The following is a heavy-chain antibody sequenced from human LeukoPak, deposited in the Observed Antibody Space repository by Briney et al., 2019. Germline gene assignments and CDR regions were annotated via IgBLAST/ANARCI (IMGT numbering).Heavy chain of an antibody. J-gene: IGHJ4*02. V-gene: IGHV1-2*02. CDR2: INPNSGGT. CDR1: GYTFSGYY. D-gene: IGHD3-22*01. CDR3: ARAGPYYYDSSGVPPNFDY. Sequence: ASVKVSCKASGYTFSGYYMHWVRQAPGQGLEWMGWINPNSGGTNYAQKFQGRVTMTRDTSISTAYIELSRLRSDDTAVYYCARAGPYYYDSSGVPPNFDYWGQGTLVTVSS.